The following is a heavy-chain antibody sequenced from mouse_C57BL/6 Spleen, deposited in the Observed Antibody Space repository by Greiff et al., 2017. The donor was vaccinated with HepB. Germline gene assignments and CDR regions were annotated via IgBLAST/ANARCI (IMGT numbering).Heavy chain of an antibody. CDR1: GFTFSSYA. CDR3: TRVYDGYYGVDY. Sequence: EVQGVESGEGLVKPGGSLKLSCAASGFTFSSYAMSWVRQTPEKRLEWVAYISSGGDYIYYADTVKGRFTISRDNARNTLYLQMSSLKSEDTAMYYCTRVYDGYYGVDYWGQGTTLTVSS. V-gene: IGHV5-9-1*02. D-gene: IGHD2-3*01. CDR2: ISSGGDYI. J-gene: IGHJ2*01.